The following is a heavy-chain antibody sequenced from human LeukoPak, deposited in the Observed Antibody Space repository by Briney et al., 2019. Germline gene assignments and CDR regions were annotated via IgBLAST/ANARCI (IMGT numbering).Heavy chain of an antibody. Sequence: SETLSLTCTVSGYSISSGYYWGWIRQPPGKGLEWIGSIYHSGSTYYNPSLKSRVTISVDTSKNQFSLKLSSVTAADTAVYYCARETYYYGSGPNWFDPWGQGTLVTVSS. D-gene: IGHD3-10*01. J-gene: IGHJ5*02. CDR2: IYHSGST. V-gene: IGHV4-38-2*02. CDR3: ARETYYYGSGPNWFDP. CDR1: GYSISSGYY.